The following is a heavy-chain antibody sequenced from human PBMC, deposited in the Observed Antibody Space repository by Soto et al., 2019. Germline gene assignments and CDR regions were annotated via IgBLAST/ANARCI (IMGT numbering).Heavy chain of an antibody. CDR3: ARVHWNYGFYYFDY. CDR1: GGSISSGGYS. J-gene: IGHJ4*02. Sequence: SETLSLTCAVSGGSISSGGYSWSWIRQPPGKGLEWIGYIYHSGSTYYNPSLKSRVTISVDRSKNQFSLKLSSVTAADTAVYYCARVHWNYGFYYFDYWGQGTLVTVS. CDR2: IYHSGST. V-gene: IGHV4-30-2*01. D-gene: IGHD1-7*01.